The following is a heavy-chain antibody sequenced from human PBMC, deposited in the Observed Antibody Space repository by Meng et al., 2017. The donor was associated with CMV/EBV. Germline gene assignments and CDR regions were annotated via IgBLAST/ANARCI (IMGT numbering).Heavy chain of an antibody. CDR1: GFTFSSYS. V-gene: IGHV3-30*03. D-gene: IGHD3-3*01. Sequence: GESLKTSCAASGFTFSSYSMNWVRQAPGKGLEWVAVISYDGSNKYYADSVKGRFTTSRDNSKNTLYLQKNSLRAEDTAVYYCARDRGYDFWSGSTDYWGQGTLVTVSS. CDR3: ARDRGYDFWSGSTDY. CDR2: ISYDGSNK. J-gene: IGHJ4*02.